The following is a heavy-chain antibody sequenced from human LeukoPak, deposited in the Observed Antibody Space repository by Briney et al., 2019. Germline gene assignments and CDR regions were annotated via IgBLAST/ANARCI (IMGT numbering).Heavy chain of an antibody. CDR2: IYYSGTT. CDR1: GGSISSYY. J-gene: IGHJ3*02. D-gene: IGHD2-15*01. Sequence: SETLSLTCTVSGGSISSYYWGWIRQPPGKGLEWIGDIYYSGTTNYNPPLKSRVTMSVDTSKNQFSLKLNSATTADTAVYYCSRHERFCSGGTCYGPDAFDIWGQGTMVTVSS. CDR3: SRHERFCSGGTCYGPDAFDI. V-gene: IGHV4-59*04.